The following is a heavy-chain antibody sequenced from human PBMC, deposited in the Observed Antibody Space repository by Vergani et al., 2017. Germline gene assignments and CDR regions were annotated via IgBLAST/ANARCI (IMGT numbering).Heavy chain of an antibody. Sequence: QVQLVQSGAEVKKPGASVKVSCKASGYTFTSYGISWVRQAPGQGLEWMGWISAYNGNTNYAQKLQGRVTMTTDTSTSTAYMELRSLRSDDTAVYYCARTVVATTWTSYYGMDVWCQGTTVTVSS. D-gene: IGHD5-12*01. J-gene: IGHJ6*02. CDR2: ISAYNGNT. CDR1: GYTFTSYG. V-gene: IGHV1-18*04. CDR3: ARTVVATTWTSYYGMDV.